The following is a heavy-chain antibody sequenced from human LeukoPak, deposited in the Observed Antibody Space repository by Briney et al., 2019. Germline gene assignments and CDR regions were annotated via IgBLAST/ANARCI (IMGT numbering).Heavy chain of an antibody. J-gene: IGHJ4*02. CDR2: ISNNGGYT. Sequence: GGSLRLSCAASGFTFSSSAMSWVRQAPGKGLEWVSAISNNGGYTYYADSVQGRFTISRDNSKSTLCLQMNSLRAEDTAVYYCAKSRYYYDSSGYWSIDYWGQGTLVTVSS. V-gene: IGHV3-23*01. CDR1: GFTFSSSA. CDR3: AKSRYYYDSSGYWSIDY. D-gene: IGHD3-22*01.